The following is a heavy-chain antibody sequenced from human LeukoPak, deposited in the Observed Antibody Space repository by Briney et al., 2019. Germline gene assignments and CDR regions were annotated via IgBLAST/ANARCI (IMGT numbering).Heavy chain of an antibody. V-gene: IGHV1-2*02. CDR2: INPNSGGT. CDR3: ARDLSDDSSGYCFDY. CDR1: GYTFTGYY. D-gene: IGHD3-22*01. J-gene: IGHJ4*02. Sequence: GASVKVSCKASGYTFTGYYMHWVRQAPGQGLEWMGWINPNSGGTNYAQKFQGRVTMTRDTSISTAYMELSRLRSDDTAVYYCARDLSDDSSGYCFDYWGQGTLVTVSS.